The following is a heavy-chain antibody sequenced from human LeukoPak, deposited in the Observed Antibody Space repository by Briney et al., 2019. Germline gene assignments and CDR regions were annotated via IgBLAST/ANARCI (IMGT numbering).Heavy chain of an antibody. V-gene: IGHV4-34*01. CDR3: ARGRSSGWYVPYYYYYMDV. D-gene: IGHD6-19*01. J-gene: IGHJ6*03. CDR1: GGSFSGYY. CDR2: INHSGST. Sequence: SETLSLTCAVYGGSFSGYYWSWIRQPPGKGLEWIGEINHSGSTNYNPSLKSRVTISVDTSKNQFSLKLSSVTAADTAVYYCARGRSSGWYVPYYYYYMDVWGKGTTVTVSS.